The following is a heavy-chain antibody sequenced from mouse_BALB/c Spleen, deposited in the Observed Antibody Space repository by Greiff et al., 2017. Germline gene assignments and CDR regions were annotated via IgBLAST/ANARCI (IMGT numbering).Heavy chain of an antibody. V-gene: IGHV5-12-1*01. Sequence: EVQLVESGGGLVKPGGSLKLSCAASGFAFSSYDMSWVRQTPEKRLEWVAYISSGGGSTYYPDTVKGRFTISRDNAKNTLYLQMSSLKSEDTAMYYCARQSTVGYAMDYWGQGTSVTVSS. CDR3: ARQSTVGYAMDY. CDR1: GFAFSSYD. CDR2: ISSGGGST. D-gene: IGHD1-1*01. J-gene: IGHJ4*01.